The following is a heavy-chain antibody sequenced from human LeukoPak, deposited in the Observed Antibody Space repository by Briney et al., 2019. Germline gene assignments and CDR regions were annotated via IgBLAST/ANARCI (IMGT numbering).Heavy chain of an antibody. Sequence: GGSLRLSCAASGFTFSSYAMSWVRQAPGKGLEWVSAISGSGGSTYYADSVKGRFTISRDNSKNTLYLQMNSLRAEDTAVYYCAKSEAYYYDSSGFFDYWGQGTLVTVSS. V-gene: IGHV3-23*01. J-gene: IGHJ4*02. CDR1: GFTFSSYA. CDR2: ISGSGGST. D-gene: IGHD3-22*01. CDR3: AKSEAYYYDSSGFFDY.